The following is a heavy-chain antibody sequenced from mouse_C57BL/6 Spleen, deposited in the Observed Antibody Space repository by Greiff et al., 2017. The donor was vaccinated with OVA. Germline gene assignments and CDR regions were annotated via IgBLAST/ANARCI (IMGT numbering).Heavy chain of an antibody. CDR3: ARGQLEGY. Sequence: VQLQQSGAELVKPGASVKLSCKASGYTFTSYWMQWVKQRPGQGLEWIGEIDPSDSYTNYNQKFKGKATLTVDTSSSTAYMQLSSLTSEDSAVYYCARGQLEGYWGQGTTLTVSS. J-gene: IGHJ2*01. CDR1: GYTFTSYW. D-gene: IGHD6-1*01. V-gene: IGHV1-50*01. CDR2: IDPSDSYT.